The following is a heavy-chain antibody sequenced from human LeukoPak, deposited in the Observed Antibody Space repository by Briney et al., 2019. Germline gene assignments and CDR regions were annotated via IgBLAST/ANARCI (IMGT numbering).Heavy chain of an antibody. J-gene: IGHJ3*02. CDR1: GFTFSSYE. CDR3: ARARSSYGYGDAFDI. D-gene: IGHD5-18*01. CDR2: ISSSSYI. V-gene: IGHV3-21*01. Sequence: PGGSLRLSCAASGFTFSSYEMNWVRQAPGKGLEWVSSISSSSYIYYADSVKGRFTISRDNSKNTLYLQMNSLRAEDTAVYYCARARSSYGYGDAFDIWGQGTMVTVSS.